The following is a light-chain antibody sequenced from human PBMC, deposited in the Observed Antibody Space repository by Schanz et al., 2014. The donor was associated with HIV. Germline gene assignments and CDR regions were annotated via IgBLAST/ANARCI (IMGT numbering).Light chain of an antibody. J-gene: IGLJ3*02. CDR1: SGHSTYV. CDR3: QTWGHGIQV. Sequence: QPVLTQSPSASASLGASVKLTCTLSSGHSTYVIAWHQQQPGKGPRFLMKVNSDVGHTKGDGIPDRFSGSSSGAERYLTIFSLQSGDEADYYCQTWGHGIQVFGGGTKVTV. CDR2: VNSDVGH. V-gene: IGLV4-69*02.